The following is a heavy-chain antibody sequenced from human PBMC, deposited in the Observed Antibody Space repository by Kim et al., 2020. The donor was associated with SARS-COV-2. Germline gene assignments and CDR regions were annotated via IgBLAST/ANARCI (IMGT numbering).Heavy chain of an antibody. J-gene: IGHJ5*02. CDR3: GKDLYPSSGCAWFDP. CDR2: ISGTGVST. D-gene: IGHD6-19*01. CDR1: GFTFSNYA. Sequence: GGSLRLSCAASGFTFSNYAMSWVRQAPGKGLEWVSSISGTGVSTYYADSVKGRFTISRDNSNNKLYVQMNNLRAEDTAVYYCGKDLYPSSGCAWFDPRGQGTLVTVSS. V-gene: IGHV3-23*01.